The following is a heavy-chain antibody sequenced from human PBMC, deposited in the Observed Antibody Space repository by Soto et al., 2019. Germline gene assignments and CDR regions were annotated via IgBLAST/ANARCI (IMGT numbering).Heavy chain of an antibody. CDR3: ARPYCSSNSCHNWFDS. V-gene: IGHV1-2*02. CDR2: INPSSGDT. Sequence: ASVNVSCKPSGYIFTDCYRNWVRRAPGQGPELMGWINPSSGDTNYAQKFQGRVTMTTDTSISTVYMELSRLRYEDTAVYYCARPYCSSNSCHNWFDSWGQGTLVTVSS. J-gene: IGHJ5*01. CDR1: GYIFTDCY. D-gene: IGHD2-2*01.